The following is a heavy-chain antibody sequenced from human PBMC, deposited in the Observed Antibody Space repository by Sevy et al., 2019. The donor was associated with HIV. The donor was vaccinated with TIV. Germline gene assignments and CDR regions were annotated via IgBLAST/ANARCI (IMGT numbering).Heavy chain of an antibody. CDR3: ARDDYGMAPEGHMDV. CDR1: GYSISSGYH. Sequence: SETLSLTCAVSGYSISSGYHWGWIRQPPGRGLEWIGSIYHSGSTFYNPSLKGRVTISVDTSKNQFALKLTSLTAADTAVYYCARDDYGMAPEGHMDVWGKGTTVTVSS. J-gene: IGHJ6*03. CDR2: IYHSGST. D-gene: IGHD4-17*01. V-gene: IGHV4-38-2*02.